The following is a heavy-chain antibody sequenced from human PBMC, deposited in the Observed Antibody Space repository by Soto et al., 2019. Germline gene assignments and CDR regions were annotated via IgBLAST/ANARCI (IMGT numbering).Heavy chain of an antibody. CDR2: IYWDDVQ. Sequence: QITLRESGPTLVKPTQTLTLTCTISGFSLSTSGVGVGWIRQPPGKSLEWLALIYWDDVQRYSPSLKTRLTITKARSISQVVLTMTNMDPVYTATYYCAPSPCSGGTCYLFDYWGQGTLVTVSS. CDR1: GFSLSTSGVG. D-gene: IGHD2-15*01. J-gene: IGHJ4*02. CDR3: APSPCSGGTCYLFDY. V-gene: IGHV2-5*02.